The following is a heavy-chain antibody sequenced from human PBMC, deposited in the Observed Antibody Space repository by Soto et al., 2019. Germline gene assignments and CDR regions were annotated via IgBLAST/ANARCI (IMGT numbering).Heavy chain of an antibody. CDR2: IRSKANSYAT. CDR3: TLGPEAPGINFYFDY. D-gene: IGHD1-20*01. CDR1: WVTLSGFS. Sequence: WGLLRPPMGAFWVTLSGFSIRRVPQASGKGLEWVGRIRSKANSYATAYAASVKGRFTISRDDSKNTAYLQMNSLKTEDTAVYYCTLGPEAPGINFYFDYWGQGTLVTVS. J-gene: IGHJ4*02. V-gene: IGHV3-73*01.